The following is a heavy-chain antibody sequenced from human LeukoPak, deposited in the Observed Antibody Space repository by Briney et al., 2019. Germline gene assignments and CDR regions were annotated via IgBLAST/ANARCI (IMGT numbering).Heavy chain of an antibody. V-gene: IGHV1-46*01. J-gene: IGHJ5*02. Sequence: ASVKVSCKASGYTFTSYYMHWVRQAPGQGLEWMGMINPTGGSTGYAQKFQGRVSMTRDMSTSTDYMELSSLRSEDTAIYYCARDNSVGDSAWWFDPWGQGTLVTVSS. CDR1: GYTFTSYY. D-gene: IGHD5-12*01. CDR3: ARDNSVGDSAWWFDP. CDR2: INPTGGST.